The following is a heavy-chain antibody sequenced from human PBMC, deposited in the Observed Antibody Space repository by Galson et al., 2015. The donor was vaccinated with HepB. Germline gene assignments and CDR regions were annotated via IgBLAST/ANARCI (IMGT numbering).Heavy chain of an antibody. CDR3: AGVIAATFGEFYYGMDV. CDR2: IYRGGST. Sequence: SLRLSCAASGFTISSYYMSWVRQAPGKGLEWVSVIYRGGSTSYADSVKGRLTISRDNSRNTLYLQMNNLRAEDTALYYCAGVIAATFGEFYYGMDVWGQGTTVTVSS. D-gene: IGHD2-15*01. CDR1: GFTISSYY. J-gene: IGHJ6*02. V-gene: IGHV3-66*01.